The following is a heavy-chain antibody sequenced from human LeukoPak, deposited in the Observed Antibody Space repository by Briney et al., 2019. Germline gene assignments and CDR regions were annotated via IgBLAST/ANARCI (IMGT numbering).Heavy chain of an antibody. CDR3: TRSPGIAVAIFDY. CDR2: IRSKAYGGTT. CDR1: GFTFGDYA. D-gene: IGHD6-19*01. J-gene: IGHJ4*02. Sequence: PGQSLRLSCTASGFTFGDYAMSWVRQAPGKGLEWVGFIRSKAYGGTTEYAASVKGRFTISRDDSKSIAYLQMNSLKTEDTAVYYCTRSPGIAVAIFDYWGQGTLVTVSS. V-gene: IGHV3-49*04.